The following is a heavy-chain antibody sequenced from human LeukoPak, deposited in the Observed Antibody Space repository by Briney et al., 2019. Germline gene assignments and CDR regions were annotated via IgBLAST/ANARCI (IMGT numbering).Heavy chain of an antibody. V-gene: IGHV3-7*01. CDR2: IKQDGSEK. J-gene: IGHJ4*02. Sequence: GGSLRLSCVASGFTFSSRDWMTWVRQAPGKGLEWVANIKQDGSEKNYVDSVKGRFTISRDNAKNSLYLQMNSLRAEDTAVYYCARVFQQAHIWFGELLSGFDYWGQGTLVTVSS. D-gene: IGHD3-10*01. CDR1: GFTFSSRDW. CDR3: ARVFQQAHIWFGELLSGFDY.